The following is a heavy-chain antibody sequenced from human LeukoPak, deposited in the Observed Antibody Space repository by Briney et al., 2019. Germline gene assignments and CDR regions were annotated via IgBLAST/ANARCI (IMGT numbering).Heavy chain of an antibody. Sequence: GESLKISCKGSGYSFTSYWISWERQMPGKGLEWMGRIDPSDSYTNYRPSFQGHVTISADKSISTAYLQWSSLKASDTAMYYCARHKQQPYYYYGMDVWGQGTTVTVSS. CDR2: IDPSDSYT. V-gene: IGHV5-10-1*01. CDR3: ARHKQQPYYYYGMDV. CDR1: GYSFTSYW. D-gene: IGHD6-13*01. J-gene: IGHJ6*02.